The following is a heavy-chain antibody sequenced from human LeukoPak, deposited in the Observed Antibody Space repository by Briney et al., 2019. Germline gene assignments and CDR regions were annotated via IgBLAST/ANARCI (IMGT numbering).Heavy chain of an antibody. Sequence: SETLSLTCTVSGGSISSGSYYWSWIRQPAGKGLEWIGRIYTSGSTNYNPSLKSRVTISVDTSKNQFSLKLSSVTAADTAVYYCARVTRDYDILTGYYTARWFDPWGQGTLVTVSS. V-gene: IGHV4-61*02. D-gene: IGHD3-9*01. CDR2: IYTSGST. CDR1: GGSISSGSYY. J-gene: IGHJ5*02. CDR3: ARVTRDYDILTGYYTARWFDP.